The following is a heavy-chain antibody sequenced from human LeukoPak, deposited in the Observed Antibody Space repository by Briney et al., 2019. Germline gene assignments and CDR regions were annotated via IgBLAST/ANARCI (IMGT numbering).Heavy chain of an antibody. CDR2: INHSGST. D-gene: IGHD5-24*01. V-gene: IGHV4-34*01. CDR1: GGSFSGYY. Sequence: SETLSLTCAVYGGSFSGYYWSWIRQPPGKGLEWIGEINHSGSTNYNPSLKSRVTISVDTSKNEFSLKLSSVTAADTAVYFCASRRDGYSLDYWGQGILVTVSS. CDR3: ASRRDGYSLDY. J-gene: IGHJ4*02.